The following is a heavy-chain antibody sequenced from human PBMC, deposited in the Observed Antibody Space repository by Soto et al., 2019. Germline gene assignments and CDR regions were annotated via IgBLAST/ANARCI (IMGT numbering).Heavy chain of an antibody. J-gene: IGHJ4*02. Sequence: VQLRESGPGQVKTSGTLSLTCAVSGGSMKTTNWWSWVRQPPAKGLEWIGEVFHSGITRYNPSLQSRAAFSVATSKNQFLPSLACVTVGETAVDYCTKVEAGRPFRYWGQGAIVTVSS. CDR3: TKVEAGRPFRY. CDR2: VFHSGIT. V-gene: IGHV4-4*02. CDR1: GGSMKTTNW. D-gene: IGHD3-10*01.